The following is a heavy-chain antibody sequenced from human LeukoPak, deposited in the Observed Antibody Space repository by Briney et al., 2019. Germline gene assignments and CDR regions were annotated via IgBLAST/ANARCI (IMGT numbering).Heavy chain of an antibody. Sequence: GGSPRLSCAASGFTFSSYAMSWVRQAPGKGLEWVSAISGSGGSTYYADSVKGRFTISRDNSKNTLYLQMNSLRAEDTAVYYCAKDLAVVVPAANYGMDVWGQGTTVTVSS. D-gene: IGHD2-2*01. CDR2: ISGSGGST. V-gene: IGHV3-23*01. J-gene: IGHJ6*02. CDR3: AKDLAVVVPAANYGMDV. CDR1: GFTFSSYA.